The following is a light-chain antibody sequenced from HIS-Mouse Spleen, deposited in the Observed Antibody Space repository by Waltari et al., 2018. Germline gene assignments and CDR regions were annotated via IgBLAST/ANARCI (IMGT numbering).Light chain of an antibody. V-gene: IGLV2-23*03. CDR3: CSYAGSSTFVV. Sequence: QSALTQPASVSGSPGQSITISCTGTSSDVWSYNLVSWYQPHPGKATKLMIYEGSTRPSGVSNRFSGSKSGNTASLTISGLQAEDEADYYCCSYAGSSTFVVFGGGTKLTVL. CDR1: SSDVWSYNL. J-gene: IGLJ2*01. CDR2: EGS.